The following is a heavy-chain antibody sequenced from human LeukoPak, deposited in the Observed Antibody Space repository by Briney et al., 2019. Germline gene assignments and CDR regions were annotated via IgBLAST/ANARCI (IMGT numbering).Heavy chain of an antibody. CDR3: ARVSRCSSTSCYTPFDY. CDR2: INGGGGST. J-gene: IGHJ4*02. D-gene: IGHD2-2*02. Sequence: GWSLRLSCAASGFTFSNYVMSWVRQAPGKGPEWVSGINGGGGSTFYAESVKGRFTISRDNSKNTLYLQMNSLRAEDTAVYYCARVSRCSSTSCYTPFDYWGQGTLVTVSS. V-gene: IGHV3-23*01. CDR1: GFTFSNYV.